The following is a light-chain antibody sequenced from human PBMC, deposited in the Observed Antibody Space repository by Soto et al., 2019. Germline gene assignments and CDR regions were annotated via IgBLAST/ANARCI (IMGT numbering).Light chain of an antibody. V-gene: IGLV1-40*01. CDR2: ANT. Sequence: QSVLTQPPSVSGAPGQTVTISCTGTSSNIGAGFDVHWYQQLPGAAPKLLIYANTDRPSGVPARFSGSKSVTSASLAITGLQPEDESYYFCLSSDTSGRVVFGGGTKLTVL. CDR3: LSSDTSGRVV. CDR1: SSNIGAGFD. J-gene: IGLJ2*01.